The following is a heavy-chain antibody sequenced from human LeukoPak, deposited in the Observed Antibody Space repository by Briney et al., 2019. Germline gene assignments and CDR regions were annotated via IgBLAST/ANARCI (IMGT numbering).Heavy chain of an antibody. J-gene: IGHJ5*02. D-gene: IGHD5-24*01. CDR1: GGSFSGYY. CDR3: AKGMATTIAYNWFDP. V-gene: IGHV4-34*01. Sequence: SGTLSLTCAVYGGSFSGYYWSWIRQPPGKGLEWIGEINHSGSTNYNPSLKSRVTISVDTSKNQFSLKLSSVTAADTAVYYCAKGMATTIAYNWFDPWGQGTLVTVSS. CDR2: INHSGST.